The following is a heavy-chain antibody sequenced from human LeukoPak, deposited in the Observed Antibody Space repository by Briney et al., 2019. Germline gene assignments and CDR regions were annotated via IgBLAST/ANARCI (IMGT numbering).Heavy chain of an antibody. J-gene: IGHJ4*02. CDR3: AKKGATTGDFVY. V-gene: IGHV3-23*01. CDR1: GFTFSNFL. D-gene: IGHD1-26*01. Sequence: GGSLRLSCAASGFTFSNFLMTWVRQAPGKGPEWVSAISGSGGDTYYADSVKGRFTISRDNSKNTLYMQMNSLRAEDTAVYYCAKKGATTGDFVYWGQGTLVTVSS. CDR2: ISGSGGDT.